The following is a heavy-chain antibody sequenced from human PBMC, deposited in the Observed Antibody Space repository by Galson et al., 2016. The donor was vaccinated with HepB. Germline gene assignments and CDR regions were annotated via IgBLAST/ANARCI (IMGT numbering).Heavy chain of an antibody. V-gene: IGHV6-1*01. CDR3: ARSYLLGRGFGW. CDR2: TFYRSNWQN. D-gene: IGHD3-10*01. Sequence: GDSVSSTSAGWNWIRQSPSSGLEWLGRTFYRSNWQNDYAESVKSRITINPDTSKNQFYLQLNSVTPEDTAVYYCARSYLLGRGFGWWGQGTLVTVSS. CDR1: GDSVSSTSAG. J-gene: IGHJ4*02.